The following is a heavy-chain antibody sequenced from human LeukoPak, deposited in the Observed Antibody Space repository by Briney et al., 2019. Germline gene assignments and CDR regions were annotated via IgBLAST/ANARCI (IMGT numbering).Heavy chain of an antibody. V-gene: IGHV3-7*01. D-gene: IGHD5-24*01. Sequence: GGSLRLSCAASGFTFSNYAMHWVRQAPGKGLEWVANIKPDGSEKDYVDSVKGRFTVSRDNAKSSVFLQMNSLRVEDTAVYFCARGGYGGRWLQSRKFDYWGQGIMVIVSS. J-gene: IGHJ4*02. CDR3: ARGGYGGRWLQSRKFDY. CDR1: GFTFSNYA. CDR2: IKPDGSEK.